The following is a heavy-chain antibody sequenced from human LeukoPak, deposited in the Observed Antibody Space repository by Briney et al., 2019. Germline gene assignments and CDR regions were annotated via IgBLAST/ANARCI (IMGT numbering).Heavy chain of an antibody. CDR2: INPYSGGT. V-gene: IGHV1-2*02. D-gene: IGHD3-9*01. CDR3: ARACPLDDILAGYLNY. J-gene: IGHJ4*02. CDR1: GYTFTGYY. Sequence: ASVKVSCKASGYTFTGYYMHWVRQAPGQGLEWMGLINPYSGGTNYAQKFQGGVTMTRDTSISTAYMELSRLRSDDTAVYYCARACPLDDILAGYLNYWGQGTLVTVSS.